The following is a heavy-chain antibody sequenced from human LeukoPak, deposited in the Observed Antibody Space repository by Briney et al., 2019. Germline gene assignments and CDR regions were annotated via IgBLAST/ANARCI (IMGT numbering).Heavy chain of an antibody. D-gene: IGHD3-16*01. CDR1: GGTCTIYG. Sequence: ASVNLSFKASGGTCTIYGISWGWHAPRQGHEWVGRSIPNLGITNYAQKFQGRVTITADKSASTAYMELSSLRAEDTAVYYCARDKYMCEDWGRDESTFDYWGQGTLVTVSS. V-gene: IGHV1-69*04. CDR2: SIPNLGIT. J-gene: IGHJ4*02. CDR3: ARDKYMCEDWGRDESTFDY.